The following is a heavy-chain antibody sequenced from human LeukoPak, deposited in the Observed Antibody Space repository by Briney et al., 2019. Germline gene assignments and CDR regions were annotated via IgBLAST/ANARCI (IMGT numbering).Heavy chain of an antibody. V-gene: IGHV4-61*01. Sequence: TSETLSLTCTVSGGSVSSGSYYWSWIRQPPGKGLEWTGYIYYSGSTNYNPSLKSRVTISVDTSKNQFSLKLSSVTVADTAVYYCARSIRWELPLGYWGQRTLVTVSS. CDR1: GGSVSSGSYY. CDR3: ARSIRWELPLGY. J-gene: IGHJ4*02. D-gene: IGHD1-26*01. CDR2: IYYSGST.